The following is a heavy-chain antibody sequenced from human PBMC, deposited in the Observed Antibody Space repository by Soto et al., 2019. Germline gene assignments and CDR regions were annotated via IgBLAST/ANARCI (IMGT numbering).Heavy chain of an antibody. V-gene: IGHV3-23*01. CDR2: INENGAGT. CDR1: GFMFRNYV. J-gene: IGHJ4*02. Sequence: EVQLLESGGGLVQPGGSLRLSCAASGFMFRNYVMTWVRQAPGKGLEWVSSINENGAGTYYADSVKGRFTISRDNSKNTLYLQVNSLGVEDTALYYCAGGKVGNYEYWGQGILVTVSS. CDR3: AGGKVGNYEY.